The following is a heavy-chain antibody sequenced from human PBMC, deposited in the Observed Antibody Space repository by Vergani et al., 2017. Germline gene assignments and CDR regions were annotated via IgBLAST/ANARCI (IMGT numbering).Heavy chain of an antibody. CDR2: MNPNSGNT. CDR3: ARQVVGAPFDYYYYMDV. Sequence: QVQLVQSGAEVKKPGASVKVSCKTSGYTFTSYGMNWVRPATGQGIEWMGWMNPNSGNTGYAQKFQGRVTMTRHTSISTAYMELGSLRSEDTAVYYCARQVVGAPFDYYYYMDVWGKGPTVTVSS. V-gene: IGHV1-8*01. J-gene: IGHJ6*03. D-gene: IGHD1-26*01. CDR1: GYTFTSYG.